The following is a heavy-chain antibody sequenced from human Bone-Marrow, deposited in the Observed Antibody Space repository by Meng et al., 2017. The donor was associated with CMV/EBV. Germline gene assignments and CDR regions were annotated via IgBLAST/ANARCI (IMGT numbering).Heavy chain of an antibody. Sequence: ASVKVSCKASGYTFTGNFIHWVRQAPGQGLEWMGWINPNSGGINLAQKFQGRVTMTRDTSFNTAYMDLRTLKSDDTAVYYCASLWELLGAFDIWGRGTMVTVSS. J-gene: IGHJ3*02. CDR3: ASLWELLGAFDI. V-gene: IGHV1-2*02. D-gene: IGHD1-26*01. CDR2: INPNSGGI. CDR1: GYTFTGNF.